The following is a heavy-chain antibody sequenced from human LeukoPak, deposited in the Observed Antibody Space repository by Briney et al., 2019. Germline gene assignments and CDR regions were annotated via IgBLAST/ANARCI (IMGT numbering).Heavy chain of an antibody. CDR1: GFTFSIYW. J-gene: IGHJ3*02. D-gene: IGHD3-16*01. CDR3: AATRQLGAFDI. Sequence: GGSLRLSCIASGFTFSIYWMSWVRQAPGKGLEWVANIKEDGSEKYYVDSVKGRSTISRDSAKKSLYLQMNSLRAEDTAVYYCAATRQLGAFDIWGQGTVVTVSS. CDR2: IKEDGSEK. V-gene: IGHV3-7*01.